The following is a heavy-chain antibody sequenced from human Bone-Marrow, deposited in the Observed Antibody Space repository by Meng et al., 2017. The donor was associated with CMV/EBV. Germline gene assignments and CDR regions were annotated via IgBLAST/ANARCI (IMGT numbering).Heavy chain of an antibody. V-gene: IGHV1-69*10. CDR1: GGTFSSYA. Sequence: SVKVSCKASGGTFSSYAISWVRQAPGQGLEWMGGIIPILGIANYAQKFQGRVTITADKSTSTAYMELSSLRSEDTAVYYCASDPYCSSTSCYTGNYYYYGMDVWGQGTTVTFSS. CDR2: IIPILGIA. D-gene: IGHD2-2*02. CDR3: ASDPYCSSTSCYTGNYYYYGMDV. J-gene: IGHJ6*02.